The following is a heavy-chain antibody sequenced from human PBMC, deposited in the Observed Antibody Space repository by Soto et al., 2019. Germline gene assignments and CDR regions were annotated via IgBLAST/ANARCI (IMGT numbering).Heavy chain of an antibody. CDR2: MNPNGGNT. J-gene: IGHJ5*02. Sequence: ASVKVSCKASGYTFTSYDINWVRQATGQGLEWMGWMNPNGGNTGYAQKFQGRVTMTRNTSKSTAYMELSSLRSEDTAVYYCARGSHNYDFWSGYYKNNWFDPWGQGTLVTVSS. V-gene: IGHV1-8*01. D-gene: IGHD3-3*01. CDR1: GYTFTSYD. CDR3: ARGSHNYDFWSGYYKNNWFDP.